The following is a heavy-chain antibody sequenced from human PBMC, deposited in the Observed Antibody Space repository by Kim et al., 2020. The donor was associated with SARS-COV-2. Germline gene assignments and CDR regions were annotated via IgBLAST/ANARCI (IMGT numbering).Heavy chain of an antibody. Sequence: SETLSLTCTVSGGSISSFYWSWIRQPPGKGLEWIGHIYYSGSTNYNPSLKSRVTISVDTSKNQFSLILSSVTAADTAVYYCARGVDSGSSRRWFDPWGQG. CDR1: GGSISSFY. CDR3: ARGVDSGSSRRWFDP. D-gene: IGHD3-10*01. CDR2: IYYSGST. V-gene: IGHV4-59*01. J-gene: IGHJ5*02.